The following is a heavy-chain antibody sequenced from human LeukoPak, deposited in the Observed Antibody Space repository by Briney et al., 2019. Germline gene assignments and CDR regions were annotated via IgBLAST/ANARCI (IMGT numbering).Heavy chain of an antibody. V-gene: IGHV3-20*04. D-gene: IGHD5-24*01. J-gene: IGHJ4*02. Sequence: GGSLRLSCAASGFTFDDYAMSWVRQAPGKGPEWVSGLNWNGGSTGYADSVKGRFTISRDNAKNSLYLQMNSLRAEDTALYYCARGGRGEIASFDYWGQGTLVTVSS. CDR1: GFTFDDYA. CDR2: LNWNGGST. CDR3: ARGGRGEIASFDY.